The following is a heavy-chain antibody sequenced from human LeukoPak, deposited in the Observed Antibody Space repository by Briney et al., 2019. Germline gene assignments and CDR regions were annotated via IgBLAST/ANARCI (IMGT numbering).Heavy chain of an antibody. Sequence: SETLSLTCTVSGGSISIYYWSWLRQPAGKGLEWIGRIYTSGSTNYNPSLKSRVTMSVDTSKNQFSLKLSSVTAADTAVYYCVAAMDLWYFDYWGQGTLLTVSS. D-gene: IGHD5-18*01. V-gene: IGHV4-4*07. CDR3: VAAMDLWYFDY. J-gene: IGHJ4*02. CDR2: IYTSGST. CDR1: GGSISIYY.